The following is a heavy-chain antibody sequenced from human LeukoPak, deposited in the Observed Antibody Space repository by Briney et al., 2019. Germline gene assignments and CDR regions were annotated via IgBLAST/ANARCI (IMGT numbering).Heavy chain of an antibody. J-gene: IGHJ4*02. Sequence: PGRSLRLSCAASGFTFSNYGMHWVRQAPGKGLEWVAVISYDGSIRYYADSVKGRFTISRDSSKNTLYLQMNSLRAEDTAVYYCANGPGYSSSWYYFDYWGQGTLVTVSS. CDR1: GFTFSNYG. D-gene: IGHD6-13*01. CDR2: ISYDGSIR. V-gene: IGHV3-30*18. CDR3: ANGPGYSSSWYYFDY.